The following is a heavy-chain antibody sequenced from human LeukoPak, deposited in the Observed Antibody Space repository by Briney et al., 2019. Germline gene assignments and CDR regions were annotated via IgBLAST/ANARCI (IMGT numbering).Heavy chain of an antibody. CDR1: GGSISSYY. V-gene: IGHV4-4*07. CDR2: IYTSGST. CDR3: ARTSIAATGTFALDI. J-gene: IGHJ3*02. Sequence: SETLSLTCTVSGGSISSYYWSWIRQPPGKGLEWIGRIYTSGSTNYNPSLKSRVTMSVDTSKNQFSLKLSSVTAADTAVYLCARTSIAATGTFALDIWGQGTMVTVSS. D-gene: IGHD6-13*01.